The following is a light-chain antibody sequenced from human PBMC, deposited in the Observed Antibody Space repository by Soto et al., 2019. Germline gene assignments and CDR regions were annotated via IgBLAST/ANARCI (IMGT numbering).Light chain of an antibody. CDR2: DAS. V-gene: IGKV3-15*01. CDR1: QDVSKY. Sequence: EIVITHSPATLSVSPWEIATLSCRASQDVSKYLAWYQQKPGQAPSLLIYDASTLATGIPARFSGSGSGTDFTLTISSLQSEDFAAYYCQQYNNFWTFGRGTKVDIK. J-gene: IGKJ1*01. CDR3: QQYNNFWT.